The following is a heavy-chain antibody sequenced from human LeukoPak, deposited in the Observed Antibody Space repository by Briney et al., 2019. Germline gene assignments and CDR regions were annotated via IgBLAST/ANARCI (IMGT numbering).Heavy chain of an antibody. D-gene: IGHD5-12*01. CDR1: GGSISSGSYY. CDR2: IYTSGST. J-gene: IGHJ4*02. V-gene: IGHV4-61*02. CDR3: ARVHGYSGYPVDY. Sequence: PSETLSLTCTVSGGSISSGSYYWSWIRQPAGKGLEWIGRIYTSGSTNYNSSLKSRVTISVDTSKNQFSLKLSSVTAADTAVYYCARVHGYSGYPVDYWGQGTLVTVSS.